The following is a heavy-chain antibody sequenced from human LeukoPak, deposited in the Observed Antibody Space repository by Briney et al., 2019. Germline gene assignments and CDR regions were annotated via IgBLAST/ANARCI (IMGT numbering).Heavy chain of an antibody. J-gene: IGHJ4*02. Sequence: SETLSLTCAVYGGSFSGYYWSWIRQPPGKGLEWIGEINHSGSTNYNPSLKSRVTISVDTPKNQFSLRLSSVTAADTAVYYCARESRGVGNDSWGQGTLVTVSS. CDR2: INHSGST. CDR1: GGSFSGYY. CDR3: ARESRGVGNDS. V-gene: IGHV4-34*01. D-gene: IGHD3-10*01.